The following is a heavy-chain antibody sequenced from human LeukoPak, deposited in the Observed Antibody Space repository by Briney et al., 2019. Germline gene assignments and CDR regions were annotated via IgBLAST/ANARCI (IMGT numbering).Heavy chain of an antibody. CDR3: ARSDNSYRWFDP. CDR1: GGTFSSYA. CDR2: IIPIFGTA. Sequence: SVKVSCKASGGTFSSYAISWVRQAPGQGLEWMGGIIPIFGTANYAQKFQGRVTITADESTSTAYMGLSSLRSEDTAVYYCARSDNSYRWFDPWGQGTLVTVSS. D-gene: IGHD4-23*01. J-gene: IGHJ5*02. V-gene: IGHV1-69*13.